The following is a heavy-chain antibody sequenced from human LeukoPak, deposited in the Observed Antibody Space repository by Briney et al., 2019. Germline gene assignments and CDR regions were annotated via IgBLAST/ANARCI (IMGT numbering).Heavy chain of an antibody. Sequence: PGGSLRLSCAASGFTFSNYAMTWVRQPPGKGLECVSSITGSGSRTYYADSVKGRFTISRDNAKNSLYLQMNSLRAEDTAVYYCARDLGSYGDYWGQGTLVTVSS. CDR1: GFTFSNYA. V-gene: IGHV3-23*01. CDR3: ARDLGSYGDY. D-gene: IGHD5-18*01. CDR2: ITGSGSRT. J-gene: IGHJ4*02.